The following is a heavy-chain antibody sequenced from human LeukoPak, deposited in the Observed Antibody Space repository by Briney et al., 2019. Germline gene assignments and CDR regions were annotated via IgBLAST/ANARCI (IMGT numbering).Heavy chain of an antibody. D-gene: IGHD2-21*02. CDR2: INHSGST. J-gene: IGHJ4*02. V-gene: IGHV4-34*01. CDR3: ARVSGPHIVVVTAKYYFDY. CDR1: GGSFSGYY. Sequence: SETLSLTCAVYGGSFSGYYWSWIRQPPGKGLEWIGEINHSGSTNYNPSLKSRVTISVDTSKNQFSLKLSSVTAADSAVYYCARVSGPHIVVVTAKYYFDYWGQGTLVTVSS.